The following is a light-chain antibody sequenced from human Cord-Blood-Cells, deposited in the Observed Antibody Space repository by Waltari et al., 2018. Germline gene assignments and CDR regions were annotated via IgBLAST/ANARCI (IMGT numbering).Light chain of an antibody. CDR3: QSYDSSNPWV. V-gene: IGLV6-57*01. Sequence: NFMLTQPHSVSESPGKTVTISCTRSSGSIASNHVQWYHQRPGSSPTTVIYEDNQRPSGVPDRFSGSIDSSSNSASLTISGLKTEDEADYYCQSYDSSNPWVFGGGTKLTVL. CDR2: EDN. CDR1: SGSIASNH. J-gene: IGLJ3*02.